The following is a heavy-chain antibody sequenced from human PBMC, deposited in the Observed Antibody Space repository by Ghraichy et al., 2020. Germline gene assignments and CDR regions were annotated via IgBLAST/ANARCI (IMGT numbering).Heavy chain of an antibody. J-gene: IGHJ1*01. Sequence: GGSLRLSCAASGFTFSSYAMHWVRLAPGKGLEWVAVISYDGSNKYYADSVKGRFTISRDNSKNTLYLQMNSLRAEDTAVYYCARPAPRYCTNGVCRYEYFQHWGQGTLVTVSS. CDR1: GFTFSSYA. V-gene: IGHV3-30*04. D-gene: IGHD2-8*01. CDR2: ISYDGSNK. CDR3: ARPAPRYCTNGVCRYEYFQH.